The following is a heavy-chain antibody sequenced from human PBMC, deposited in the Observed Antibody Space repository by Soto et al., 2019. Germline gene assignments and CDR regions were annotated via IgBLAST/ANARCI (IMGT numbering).Heavy chain of an antibody. V-gene: IGHV3-23*01. J-gene: IGHJ4*02. Sequence: PGGSLRLSCKASGLTFRNYAMTWVRQAPGRGLEWVSGISGSGSMKYYADSVKGRFTISRDNSKNMLFLQMDSLRDEDTAMYQCAKEAVASEQVPIPGDSWGQGTLVTVSS. CDR2: ISGSGSMK. CDR1: GLTFRNYA. CDR3: AKEAVASEQVPIPGDS. D-gene: IGHD2-15*01.